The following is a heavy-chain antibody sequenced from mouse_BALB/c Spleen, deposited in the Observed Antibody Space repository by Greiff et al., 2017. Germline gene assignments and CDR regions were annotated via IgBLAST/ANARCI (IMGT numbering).Heavy chain of an antibody. D-gene: IGHD2-1*01. CDR1: GDSITSCY. J-gene: IGHJ3*01. CDR2: ISYSGST. V-gene: IGHV3-8*02. Sequence: VQLKESGPSLVKPSQTLSLTCSVTGDSITSCYWNWIRKFPGNNLEYMGYISYSGSTYYNPSLKSRISITRDTSKNQYYLQLNSVTTEDTATYYCARSTYGNYGTWFAYWGQGTLVTVSA. CDR3: ARSTYGNYGTWFAY.